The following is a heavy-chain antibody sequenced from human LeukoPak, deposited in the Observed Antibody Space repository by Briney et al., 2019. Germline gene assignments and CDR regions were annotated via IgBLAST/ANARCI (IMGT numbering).Heavy chain of an antibody. CDR1: GGSISSSSYY. V-gene: IGHV4-39*07. Sequence: SETLSLTCTVSGGSISSSSYYWSWIRQPPGKGLEWIGEINHSGSTNYNPSLKSRVTISVDTSKNQFSLKLSSVTAADTAVYYCARVPRMVRGVIRGLYYFDYWGQGTLVTVSS. D-gene: IGHD3-10*01. CDR3: ARVPRMVRGVIRGLYYFDY. CDR2: INHSGST. J-gene: IGHJ4*02.